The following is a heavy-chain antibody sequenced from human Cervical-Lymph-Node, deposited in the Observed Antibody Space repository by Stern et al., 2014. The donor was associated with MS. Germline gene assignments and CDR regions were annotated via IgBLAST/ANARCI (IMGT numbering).Heavy chain of an antibody. J-gene: IGHJ6*02. Sequence: QVQLQESGPGLVKPSETLSLTCTVSGGSISSYYWSWIRQPPGEGLEWIGYIYYNENTNYNPSLKSRVTISVDTSKNQFSLKLSSVTAADTAVYYCARGSGINYYYYGMDVWGQGTTVTVSS. CDR2: IYYNENT. D-gene: IGHD5-24*01. V-gene: IGHV4-59*01. CDR3: ARGSGINYYYYGMDV. CDR1: GGSISSYY.